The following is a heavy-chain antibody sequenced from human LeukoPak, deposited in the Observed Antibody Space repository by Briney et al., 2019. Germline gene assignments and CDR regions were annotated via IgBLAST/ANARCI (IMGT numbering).Heavy chain of an antibody. J-gene: IGHJ4*02. CDR3: AKDPRKYQVTTYGDY. V-gene: IGHV3-30*04. D-gene: IGHD2-2*01. Sequence: PGRSLRLSCAASGFTFSSYAMHWVRQAPGKGLEWVAVISYDGSNKYYADSVKGRFTISRDNSKNTLYLQMNSLRAEDTAVYYCAKDPRKYQVTTYGDYWGQGTLVTVSS. CDR1: GFTFSSYA. CDR2: ISYDGSNK.